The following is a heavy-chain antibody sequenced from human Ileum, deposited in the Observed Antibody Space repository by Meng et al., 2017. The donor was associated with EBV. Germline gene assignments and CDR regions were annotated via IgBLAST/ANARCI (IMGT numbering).Heavy chain of an antibody. J-gene: IGHJ4*02. CDR2: IYQSSNT. CDR1: GASISSTKW. CDR3: ANRRPASGPLRDY. D-gene: IGHD2-2*01. Sequence: VQLQEWSTGLMKPAASLSLTCAVSGASISSTKWWSWVPQPQGKDLEWISDIYQSSNTNYNPSLRCRVTISIDASKNQFTLRVASVTAADTAMYYCANRRPASGPLRDYWGQGTLVTVSS. V-gene: IGHV4-4*02.